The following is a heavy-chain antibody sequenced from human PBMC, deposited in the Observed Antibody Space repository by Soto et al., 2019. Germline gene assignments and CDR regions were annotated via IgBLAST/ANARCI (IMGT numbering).Heavy chain of an antibody. CDR1: GGSISSSSYY. V-gene: IGHV4-39*01. Sequence: SETLSLTCTVSGGSISSSSYYWGWIRQPPGKGLEWIGSIYYSGSTYYNPSLKSRFTISVDTSKNQFSLKLSSVTAADTAVYYCARPNLAYCGGVYSNRRNHYYYYGLHVWGQGTTVNVSS. CDR3: ARPNLAYCGGVYSNRRNHYYYYGLHV. J-gene: IGHJ6*01. D-gene: IGHD2-21*01. CDR2: IYYSGST.